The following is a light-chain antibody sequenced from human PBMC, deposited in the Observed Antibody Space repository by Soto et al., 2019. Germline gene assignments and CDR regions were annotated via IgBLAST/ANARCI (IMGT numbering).Light chain of an antibody. CDR3: LQYNDWPRT. CDR2: GAS. Sequence: EIVMTQSPATLSVSPGERATLSCRASQSVSNNLAWYHQKPGQAPRFLIYGASTRATGIPARFSGSGSGTEFTLTISSLPSEDFAVYYCLQYNDWPRTFGQGTKLEI. V-gene: IGKV3-15*01. J-gene: IGKJ2*01. CDR1: QSVSNN.